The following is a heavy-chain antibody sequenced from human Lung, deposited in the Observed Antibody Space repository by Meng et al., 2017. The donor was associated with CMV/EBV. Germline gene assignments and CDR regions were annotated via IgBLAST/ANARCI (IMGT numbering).Heavy chain of an antibody. CDR2: ISFDGNNK. D-gene: IGHD6-13*01. CDR1: GFTFSSYA. Sequence: SCAAAGFTFSSYAMHWVRQAPGKGLEWVAVISFDGNNKYNADSVKGRFTISRDNSKNTLYLQMNSMRAEDTAVYYCARGGGSNCILNYYYYAMDVWGQGXTVTVSS. CDR3: ARGGGSNCILNYYYYAMDV. J-gene: IGHJ6*02. V-gene: IGHV3-30-3*01.